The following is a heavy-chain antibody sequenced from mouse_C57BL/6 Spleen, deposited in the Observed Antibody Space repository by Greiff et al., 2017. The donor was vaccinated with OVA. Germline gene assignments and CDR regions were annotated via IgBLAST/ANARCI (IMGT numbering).Heavy chain of an antibody. CDR2: IFPGSGST. J-gene: IGHJ2*01. CDR3: ASRDGGSFDY. Sequence: QVQLKQSGAELMKPGASVKFSCKASGYTFTGYWIEWVKQRPGHGLEWIGVIFPGSGSTNYTEKFKGKATFTADTSSNTAYMQLSSLTTEDSAIYSCASRDGGSFDYWGQGTTLTVSS. CDR1: GYTFTGYW. V-gene: IGHV1-9*01.